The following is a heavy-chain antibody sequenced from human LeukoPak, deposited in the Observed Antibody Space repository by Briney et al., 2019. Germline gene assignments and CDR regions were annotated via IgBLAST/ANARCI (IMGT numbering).Heavy chain of an antibody. CDR1: GFTFSNYS. V-gene: IGHV3-48*04. Sequence: PGGSLRLSCAASGFTFSNYSMNWVRQAPGRGLEGVSYISSSSSTIYYADSVKGRFTISRDNAKNSLYLQMNSLRAEDTAVYYCARDSRVRGVDYWGQGTLVTVSS. D-gene: IGHD3-10*01. J-gene: IGHJ4*02. CDR3: ARDSRVRGVDY. CDR2: ISSSSSTI.